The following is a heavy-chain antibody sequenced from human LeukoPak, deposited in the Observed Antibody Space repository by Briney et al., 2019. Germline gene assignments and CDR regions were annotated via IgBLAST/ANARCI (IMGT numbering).Heavy chain of an antibody. V-gene: IGHV4-39*01. Sequence: SETLSLTCTVSGGSISSSSFYWGWIRQPPGKGLEGIGTIFYSGGTYYNPSLKSRVAVSVDTSKNQFSLKLSSVTAADTAVYYCAKTISLAQWELRRDPFDYWGQGTLVTVSS. J-gene: IGHJ4*02. CDR2: IFYSGGT. CDR1: GGSISSSSFY. CDR3: AKTISLAQWELRRDPFDY. D-gene: IGHD1-26*01.